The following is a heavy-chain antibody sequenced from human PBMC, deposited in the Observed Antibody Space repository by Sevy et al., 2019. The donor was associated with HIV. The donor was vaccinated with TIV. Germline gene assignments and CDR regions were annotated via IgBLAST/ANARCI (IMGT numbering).Heavy chain of an antibody. CDR3: AKSPSSSWAFDY. CDR2: ISNSGGST. V-gene: IGHV3-23*01. Sequence: GGSLRLSCAASGFTFSSYAMNWVRQAPGKGLEWVSIISNSGGSTYYADSVKGRFTISRDNSENTLYLQMNSLRADDTAVYYCAKSPSSSWAFDYWGQGTLVTVSS. CDR1: GFTFSSYA. J-gene: IGHJ4*02. D-gene: IGHD2-2*01.